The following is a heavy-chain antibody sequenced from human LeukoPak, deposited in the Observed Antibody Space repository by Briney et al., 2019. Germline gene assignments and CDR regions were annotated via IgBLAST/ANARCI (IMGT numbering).Heavy chain of an antibody. D-gene: IGHD2-15*01. CDR1: GSTFSGYW. J-gene: IGHJ4*02. Sequence: PGGSLRLSCAASGSTFSGYWMHWVRQAPGEALVWVSRINGDGSSTSYADSVKGRFTISRDNAKNTLYLQMNSLRAEDTAVYYCARADAVVVVAASSMDYWGQGTLVTVSS. V-gene: IGHV3-74*01. CDR2: INGDGSST. CDR3: ARADAVVVVAASSMDY.